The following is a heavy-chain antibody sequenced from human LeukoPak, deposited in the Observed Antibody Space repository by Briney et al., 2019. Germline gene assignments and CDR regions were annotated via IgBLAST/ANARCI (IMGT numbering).Heavy chain of an antibody. CDR3: ARIHSSSWYGDY. Sequence: SETLSLTCTVSGGSISSSSYYWGWIRQPPGKGLEWIGSIYYSGSTYYNPSLKSRVTISVDTSKNQFSLKLSSVTAVDTAVYYCARIHSSSWYGDYWGQGTLVTVSS. CDR1: GGSISSSSYY. CDR2: IYYSGST. V-gene: IGHV4-39*01. J-gene: IGHJ4*02. D-gene: IGHD6-13*01.